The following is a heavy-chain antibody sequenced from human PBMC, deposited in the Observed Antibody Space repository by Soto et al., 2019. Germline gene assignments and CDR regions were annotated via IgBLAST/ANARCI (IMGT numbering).Heavy chain of an antibody. J-gene: IGHJ4*02. CDR3: ARAACSGGSCYSVDY. CDR1: GGSISSGGYS. CDR2: IYHSGST. V-gene: IGHV4-30-2*01. D-gene: IGHD2-15*01. Sequence: QLQLQESGSGLVKSSQTLSLTCAVSGGSISSGGYSWSWIRQPPGKGLEWIGYIYHSGSTYYNPSLKSRVTISVDRSKNQFSLKLSSVTAADTAVYYCARAACSGGSCYSVDYWGQGTLVTVSS.